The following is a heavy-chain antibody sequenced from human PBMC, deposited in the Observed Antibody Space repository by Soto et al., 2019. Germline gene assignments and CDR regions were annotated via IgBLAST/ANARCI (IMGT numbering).Heavy chain of an antibody. CDR2: VNHSGST. Sequence: SETLSLTCAVYGWSFSGYYWSWIRQPPGPGLERMGGVNHSGSTNYNPSLKSRVTISVDTSKNQFSLKLSSVTAADTAVYYCARIRQRCTNDRCMLYRGSYYYYYDGMDVLGQGPTVS. CDR1: GWSFSGYY. J-gene: IGHJ6*02. V-gene: IGHV4-34*01. D-gene: IGHD2-8*01. CDR3: ARIRQRCTNDRCMLYRGSYYYYYDGMDV.